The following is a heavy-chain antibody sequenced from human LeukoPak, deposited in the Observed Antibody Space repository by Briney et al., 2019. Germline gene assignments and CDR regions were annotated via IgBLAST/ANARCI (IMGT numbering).Heavy chain of an antibody. CDR2: LSGNGNTI. D-gene: IGHD4-23*01. Sequence: GGSLRLSCAASGFTFSTYAMSWVRQAPGKGLECVSALSGNGNTIYYADSVKGRFTISKDNSKNTLSLQMNSLRAEDTAVYYCAKALYGGHDYWGQGTLVTVSS. J-gene: IGHJ4*02. V-gene: IGHV3-23*01. CDR3: AKALYGGHDY. CDR1: GFTFSTYA.